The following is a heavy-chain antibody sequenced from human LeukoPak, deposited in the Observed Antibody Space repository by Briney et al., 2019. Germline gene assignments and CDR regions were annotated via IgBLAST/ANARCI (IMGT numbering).Heavy chain of an antibody. J-gene: IGHJ6*04. CDR2: IIPIFGTA. Sequence: SVKVSCKASGGTFSSYAISWVRQAPGQGLEWMGGIIPIFGTASYAQKFQGRVTITADESTSTAYMELSSLRSEDTAVYYCARDWEDIVVVPAAAPNSYYYGMDVWGKGTTVTVSS. V-gene: IGHV1-69*01. D-gene: IGHD2-2*01. CDR1: GGTFSSYA. CDR3: ARDWEDIVVVPAAAPNSYYYGMDV.